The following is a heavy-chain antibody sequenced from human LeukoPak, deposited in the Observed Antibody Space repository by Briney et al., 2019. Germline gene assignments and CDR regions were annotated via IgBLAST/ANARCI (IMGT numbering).Heavy chain of an antibody. CDR1: SGSFSGYY. Sequence: SETLSLTCAVYSGSFSGYYWSWIRQPPGKGLERIGEINDSGSVNCNPSLKNRVTLSVDTSKNQFSLRLSSVAAADTAVYYCARRLVDSGASQVSDDWGQGTLVTVSS. J-gene: IGHJ4*02. CDR3: ARRLVDSGASQVSDD. V-gene: IGHV4-34*01. D-gene: IGHD2-15*01. CDR2: INDSGSV.